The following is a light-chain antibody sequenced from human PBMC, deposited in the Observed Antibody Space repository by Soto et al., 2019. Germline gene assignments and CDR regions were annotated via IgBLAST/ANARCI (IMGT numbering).Light chain of an antibody. J-gene: IGKJ3*01. CDR3: MQALQTPFT. CDR2: LGS. Sequence: DIVMTQSPLSLPVTPGEPASISCRSSQSLLHSNGYNYLDWYLQKPGQSPQLLIFLGSNRASGVPDMFIGSGSGTDFILKISRVEAEDVGVYYCMQALQTPFTFGPGTKVDIK. V-gene: IGKV2-28*01. CDR1: QSLLHSNGYNY.